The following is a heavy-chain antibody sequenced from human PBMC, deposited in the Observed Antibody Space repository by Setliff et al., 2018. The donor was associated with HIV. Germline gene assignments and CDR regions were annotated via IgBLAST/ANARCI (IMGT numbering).Heavy chain of an antibody. J-gene: IGHJ4*02. V-gene: IGHV3-23*01. CDR2: IANGINT. CDR1: GFSFSNYA. D-gene: IGHD2-8*01. Sequence: GGSLRLSCAASGFSFSNYAMTWVRQAPGKGLEWVSTIANGINTYYADSVKGRFTISRDNSKKTLYLQMNSLRAEDTAVYYCAKDRVGNCINGVCYTPDYWGQGTLVTVSS. CDR3: AKDRVGNCINGVCYTPDY.